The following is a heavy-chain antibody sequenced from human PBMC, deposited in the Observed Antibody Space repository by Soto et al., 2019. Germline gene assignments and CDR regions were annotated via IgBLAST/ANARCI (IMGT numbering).Heavy chain of an antibody. CDR3: AKGVTMFNNACDI. V-gene: IGHV3-9*01. CDR2: ISWNSGFI. D-gene: IGHD3-10*02. J-gene: IGHJ3*02. Sequence: EVQLVESGGGLVQPGRSLKLSCVASGFTFDDYVMHWVRQAPGKGLEWVAGISWNSGFIAYADSVKGRFIISRDNAEHSPFLEMNTLRTEDTPFYYCAKGVTMFNNACDIWGQGTIVPVS. CDR1: GFTFDDYV.